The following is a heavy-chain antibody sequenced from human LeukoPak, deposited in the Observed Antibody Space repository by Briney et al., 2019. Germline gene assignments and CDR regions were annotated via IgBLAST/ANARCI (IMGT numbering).Heavy chain of an antibody. J-gene: IGHJ4*02. CDR1: GFTFSSYE. CDR3: AKGATFRGVIRTHFDY. CDR2: ISGSGGRT. D-gene: IGHD3-10*01. V-gene: IGHV3-23*01. Sequence: GGSLRLSCAASGFTFSSYEMNWVRQAPGKGLEWVSAISGSGGRTYYADSVKGRFTISRDNSKNTLYLQMNSLRAEDTAVYYCAKGATFRGVIRTHFDYWGQGTLVTVSS.